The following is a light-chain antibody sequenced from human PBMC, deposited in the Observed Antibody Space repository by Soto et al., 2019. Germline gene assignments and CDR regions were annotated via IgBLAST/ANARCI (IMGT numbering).Light chain of an antibody. CDR3: QQYGDSPRT. V-gene: IGKV3-20*01. Sequence: EIVLTQSPGTLSLSPGESATLSCRASRSLDSGQLAWYQQKVGRAPRLLIHDAFMRATGIPDRFSGSGSGTDFTLTIARLKPEDFAVYYCQQYGDSPRTFGQGTRLEIK. CDR2: DAF. CDR1: RSLDSGQ. J-gene: IGKJ5*01.